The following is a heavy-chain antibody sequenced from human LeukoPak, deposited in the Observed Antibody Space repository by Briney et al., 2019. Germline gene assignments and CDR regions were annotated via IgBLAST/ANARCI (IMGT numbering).Heavy chain of an antibody. Sequence: QPGGSLRLSCAASGFTFSSYEMNWVRQAPGKGLEWVSYISSSGSTIYYADSVKGRFTNSRDNAKNSLYLQMNSLRAEDTAVYYCAKALKQWLVPGYFDLWGRGTLVTVSS. CDR2: ISSSGSTI. D-gene: IGHD6-19*01. J-gene: IGHJ2*01. CDR3: AKALKQWLVPGYFDL. V-gene: IGHV3-48*03. CDR1: GFTFSSYE.